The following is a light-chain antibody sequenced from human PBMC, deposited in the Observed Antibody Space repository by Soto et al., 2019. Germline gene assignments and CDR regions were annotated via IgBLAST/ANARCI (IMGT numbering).Light chain of an antibody. CDR2: GAS. CDR3: QKYNNWPPFT. V-gene: IGKV3-15*01. CDR1: QSVSSS. J-gene: IGKJ3*01. Sequence: EIVMTQSPATLSVSPGERVTLSCRASQSVSSSLAWYQQKPGQAPRLLIYGASTKATGIPARFSGSGSGTEFPLTISSLQSEDFEVYYCQKYNNWPPFTFGPGTKVDIK.